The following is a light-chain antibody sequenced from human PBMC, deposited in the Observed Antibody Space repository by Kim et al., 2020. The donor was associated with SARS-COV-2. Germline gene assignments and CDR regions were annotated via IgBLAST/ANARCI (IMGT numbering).Light chain of an antibody. V-gene: IGKV3-11*01. J-gene: IGKJ5*01. CDR3: QQRNSWPPT. Sequence: VLTQSPATLSLSPGERATLSCRASQSVSSYLAWYQQKPGQAPRLLMYDTSNRATGIPARFSGSGSGTDFTLTISSLEPEDFAVYYCQQRNSWPPTFGQGTRLEIK. CDR2: DTS. CDR1: QSVSSY.